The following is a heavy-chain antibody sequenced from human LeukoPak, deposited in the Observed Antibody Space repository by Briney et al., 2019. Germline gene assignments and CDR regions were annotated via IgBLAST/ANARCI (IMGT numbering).Heavy chain of an antibody. CDR3: ASRYLMVRGVIIQAPLDY. Sequence: PGGSLRLSCAASGFTFSSYAMSWVRQAPGKGLEWVSAISGSGGSTYYADSVKGRFTISRDNSKNTLYLQMNSLRAEDTAVYYCASRYLMVRGVIIQAPLDYWGQGTLFTVSS. V-gene: IGHV3-23*01. D-gene: IGHD3-10*01. J-gene: IGHJ4*02. CDR2: ISGSGGST. CDR1: GFTFSSYA.